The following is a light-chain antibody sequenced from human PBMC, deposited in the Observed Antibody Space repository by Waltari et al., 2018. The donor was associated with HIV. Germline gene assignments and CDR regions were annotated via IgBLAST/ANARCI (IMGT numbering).Light chain of an antibody. CDR3: QVRDSSTVV. Sequence: SYELTQPLSVSVALGQTATITCGGNNIGRKNVCWYQQKPGQAPVLIIYRDNTRPSGIPERFSGSNSGNTATLIISRAQAGDEADYYCQVRDSSTVVFGGGTNLTVL. V-gene: IGLV3-9*01. CDR1: NIGRKN. J-gene: IGLJ2*01. CDR2: RDN.